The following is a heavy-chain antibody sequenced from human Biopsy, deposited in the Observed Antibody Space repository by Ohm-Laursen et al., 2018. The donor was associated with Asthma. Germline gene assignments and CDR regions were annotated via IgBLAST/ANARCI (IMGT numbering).Heavy chain of an antibody. CDR1: GGSFSGYY. CDR3: ARAVGGYCSSTSCYGGYYYGMDV. CDR2: INHSGST. J-gene: IGHJ6*02. V-gene: IGHV4-34*01. D-gene: IGHD2-2*01. Sequence: TLSLTCVVYGGSFSGYYWSWIRQPPGKGLEWIGEINHSGSTNYNPSLKSRVTISVDTSKNQFSLKLSSVTAADTAVYYCARAVGGYCSSTSCYGGYYYGMDVWGQGTTVTVSS.